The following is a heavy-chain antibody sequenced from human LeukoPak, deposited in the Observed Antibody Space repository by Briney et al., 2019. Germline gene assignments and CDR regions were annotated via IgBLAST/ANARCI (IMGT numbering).Heavy chain of an antibody. Sequence: GGSLRLSCAASGFTFSSYWMHWVRQAPGKGLVWVSRINSDGSSTSYADSVKGRFTISRDNAKNSLYLQMNSLRAEDTAVYYCARDGYSGSYYDYWGQGTLVTVPS. CDR1: GFTFSSYW. CDR2: INSDGSST. CDR3: ARDGYSGSYYDY. J-gene: IGHJ4*02. V-gene: IGHV3-74*01. D-gene: IGHD1-26*01.